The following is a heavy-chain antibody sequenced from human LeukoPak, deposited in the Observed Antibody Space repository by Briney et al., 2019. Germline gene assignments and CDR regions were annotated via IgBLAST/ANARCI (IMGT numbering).Heavy chain of an antibody. D-gene: IGHD6-13*01. Sequence: GGSLRLSCAASGFTFSSYSMNWVRQAPGKGLEWVSYISSSSSTIYYADSVKGRFTISRDNAKNSLYLQMNSLRAEDTAVYYCARGPASSWYLVGDAFDIWGQGTMVTVSS. CDR2: ISSSSSTI. CDR3: ARGPASSWYLVGDAFDI. CDR1: GFTFSSYS. J-gene: IGHJ3*02. V-gene: IGHV3-48*01.